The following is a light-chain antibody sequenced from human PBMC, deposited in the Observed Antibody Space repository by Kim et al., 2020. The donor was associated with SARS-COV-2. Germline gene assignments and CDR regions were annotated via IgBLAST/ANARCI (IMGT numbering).Light chain of an antibody. CDR3: QQYGSSPWT. Sequence: SPGESATLACRASQSVSSSYLAWYRERPGQSPSLLIYGASRRATGIPDRFSGSGSGTDFTLTITRLEPEDFAVYYCQQYGSSPWTFGQGTKGEI. J-gene: IGKJ1*01. CDR2: GAS. CDR1: QSVSSSY. V-gene: IGKV3-20*01.